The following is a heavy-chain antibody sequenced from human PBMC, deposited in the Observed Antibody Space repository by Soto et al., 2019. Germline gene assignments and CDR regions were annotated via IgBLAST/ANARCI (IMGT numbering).Heavy chain of an antibody. V-gene: IGHV1-46*03. CDR1: GYTFTSYY. J-gene: IGHJ4*02. CDR2: INPSGGST. D-gene: IGHD2-15*01. Sequence: ASLKVSCNTSGYTFTSYYMHWVRQTTGQGLEWMGIINPSGGSTSYAQKFQGRVTMTRDTSTSTVYMELSSLRSEDTAVYYCASSYCSGGSCYEAPVEYWGQGTLVTVSS. CDR3: ASSYCSGGSCYEAPVEY.